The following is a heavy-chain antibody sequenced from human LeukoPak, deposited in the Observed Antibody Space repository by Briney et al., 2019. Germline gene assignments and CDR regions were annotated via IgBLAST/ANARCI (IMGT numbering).Heavy chain of an antibody. D-gene: IGHD5-18*01. Sequence: PSETLSLTCSVSGGSINGYYWSWIRQPPGKGLEWIAYVRDNGENNYNPSLKSRVAISVDTANNQISLRLNFVTAADTAIYYCARQPINTAAFDIWGIGTMVTVSS. CDR3: ARQPINTAAFDI. J-gene: IGHJ3*02. CDR1: GGSINGYY. CDR2: VRDNGEN. V-gene: IGHV4-59*08.